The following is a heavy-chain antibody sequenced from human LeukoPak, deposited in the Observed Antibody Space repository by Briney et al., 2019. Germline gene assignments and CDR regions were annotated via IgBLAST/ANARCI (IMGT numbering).Heavy chain of an antibody. V-gene: IGHV4-39*01. J-gene: IGHJ4*02. CDR1: GGSLSSSSSY. Sequence: PETLSLTCTVSGGSLSSSSSYWGWTRLPPGKGLVWLSCIYYSGNNYSNTSLQSQVPISVDTSKTQFCLKLSSATAAAPPFYYCARRNNKQKGYGFMGVSYWGQGTLGSVSP. CDR2: IYYSGNN. CDR3: ARRNNKQKGYGFMGVSY. D-gene: IGHD4-17*01.